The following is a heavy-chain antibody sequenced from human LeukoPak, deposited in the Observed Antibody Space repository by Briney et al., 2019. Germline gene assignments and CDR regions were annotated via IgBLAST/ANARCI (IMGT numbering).Heavy chain of an antibody. D-gene: IGHD5-12*01. CDR2: MNPNSGNT. J-gene: IGHJ6*03. CDR1: GYTSTSYD. CDR3: ARWGVATIRRKLRDYYYYMDV. V-gene: IGHV1-8*01. Sequence: ASAKVSCKASGYTSTSYDINWVRQATGQGLEWMGWMNPNSGNTAHAQKLQGRVTMTSNTSISTAYMELSSLRSEDTAVYYCARWGVATIRRKLRDYYYYMDVWGKGTTVTVSS.